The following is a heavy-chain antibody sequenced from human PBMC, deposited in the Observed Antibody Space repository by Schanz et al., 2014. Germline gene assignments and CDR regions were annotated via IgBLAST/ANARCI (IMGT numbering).Heavy chain of an antibody. J-gene: IGHJ6*02. CDR2: ISNSGYTI. D-gene: IGHD6-6*01. V-gene: IGHV3-11*01. CDR1: GFTFSDYY. CDR3: ARAPPPYSSSPYYWYYGMDV. Sequence: QVQLVESGGGLVKPGGSLRLSCVASGFTFSDYYMNWIRQAPGKGLEWVSYISNSGYTIYYADSVKGRFTISRDNAKNSLFLQMNSLRAEDTAVYYCARAPPPYSSSPYYWYYGMDVWGQGTTVTVSS.